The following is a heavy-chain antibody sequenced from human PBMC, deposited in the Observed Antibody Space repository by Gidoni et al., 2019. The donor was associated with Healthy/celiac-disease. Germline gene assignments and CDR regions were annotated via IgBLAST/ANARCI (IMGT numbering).Heavy chain of an antibody. CDR1: GGTVSSYA. CDR2: IIPIFGTA. CDR3: AREGEWELLHFDY. D-gene: IGHD1-26*01. V-gene: IGHV1-69*06. Sequence: QVQLVQSGAEVKKPGSSVKVSCKASGGTVSSYAIRLVRQAPGQGLEWMGGIIPIFGTANYAQKFQGRVTITADKSTSTAYMELSSLRSEDTAVYYCAREGEWELLHFDYWGQGTLVTVSS. J-gene: IGHJ4*02.